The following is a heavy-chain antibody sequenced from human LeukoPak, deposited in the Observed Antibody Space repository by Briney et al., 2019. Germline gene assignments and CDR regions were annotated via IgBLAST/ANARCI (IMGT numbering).Heavy chain of an antibody. CDR1: GGTFSSYA. CDR2: IIPIFGTA. CDR3: ARDHCSSTSCQPYYMDV. V-gene: IGHV1-69*05. J-gene: IGHJ6*03. Sequence: SVKVSCKASGGTFSSYAISWVRQAPGQGLEWMGGIIPIFGTANYAQKFQGRVTITTDESTSTAYMELSSLRSEDTAVYYCARDHCSSTSCQPYYMDVWGKGTTVTVSS. D-gene: IGHD2-2*01.